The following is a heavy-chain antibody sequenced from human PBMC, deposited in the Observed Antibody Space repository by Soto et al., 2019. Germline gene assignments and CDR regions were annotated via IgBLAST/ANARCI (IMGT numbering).Heavy chain of an antibody. CDR2: ISYDGSET. J-gene: IGHJ6*02. D-gene: IGHD2-2*01. V-gene: IGHV3-30*18. Sequence: QVQVVESGGGVVQPGTSLRLSCAASGFTFSFYGMHWVRQAPGKGLEWVAVISYDGSETYYGDSVKGRFTISRDNSKSAQHLQMNGLRAEHKAVYYCVKDTHTRSWLYYGLDVWGQGTTVTVSS. CDR1: GFTFSFYG. CDR3: VKDTHTRSWLYYGLDV.